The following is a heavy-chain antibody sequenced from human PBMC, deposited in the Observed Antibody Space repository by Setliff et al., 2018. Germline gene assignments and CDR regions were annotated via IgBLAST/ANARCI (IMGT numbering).Heavy chain of an antibody. CDR3: AKDLRGYSSSWKFDY. CDR2: FRGSGGST. Sequence: PGGSLRLSCAASGFTFTSYAMTWVRQAPGKGLEWVSGFRGSGGSTYYADSVKGRFTISRDNSKNTLYLQMNSLRAEDTAVYYCAKDLRGYSSSWKFDYWGQGTLVTVSS. CDR1: GFTFTSYA. J-gene: IGHJ4*02. V-gene: IGHV3-23*01. D-gene: IGHD6-13*01.